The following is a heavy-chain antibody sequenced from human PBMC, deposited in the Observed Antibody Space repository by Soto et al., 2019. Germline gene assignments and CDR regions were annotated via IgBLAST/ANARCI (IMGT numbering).Heavy chain of an antibody. J-gene: IGHJ5*02. CDR2: IIPSFGTA. V-gene: IGHV1-69*06. D-gene: IGHD1-26*01. CDR3: ARASLGPGSSAGKGWVDP. CDR1: GGAVSDYV. Sequence: QVHLVQSGAEVKKPGTSVRVSCKASGGAVSDYVIAWVRQAPGQGPEWMGGIIPSFGTANYAQTFLGRVTMTADKSTNTAYLELNSLTYEDTAVYYCARASLGPGSSAGKGWVDPWGQGTLFTVSS.